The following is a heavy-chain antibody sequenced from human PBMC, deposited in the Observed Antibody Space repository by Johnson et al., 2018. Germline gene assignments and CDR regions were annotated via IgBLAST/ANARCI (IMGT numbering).Heavy chain of an antibody. CDR3: ARGNYWLWFGGEYYYGMDV. Sequence: VQLVQSGGGLVKPGGSLRLSCAASGFTFSSYSMNWVRPAPGKGLEWVSSISSSSSYIHYADSVKGRFTISRDNAKNSLYLQMNSLRAEDTAVYYCARGNYWLWFGGEYYYGMDVWGQGTTVTVSS. CDR1: GFTFSSYS. J-gene: IGHJ6*02. CDR2: ISSSSSYI. V-gene: IGHV3-21*01. D-gene: IGHD3-10*01.